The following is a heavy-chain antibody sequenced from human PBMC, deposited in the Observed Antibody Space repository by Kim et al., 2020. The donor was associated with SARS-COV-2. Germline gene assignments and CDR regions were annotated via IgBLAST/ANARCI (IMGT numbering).Heavy chain of an antibody. CDR2: IYTSGST. Sequence: SETLSLTCTVSGGSISSGSYYWSWIRQPAGKGLEWIGRIYTSGSTNYNPSLKSRVTISVDTSKNQFSLKLSSVTAADTAVYYCARDYYYDSSGYTNNWFDPWGQGTLVTVSS. J-gene: IGHJ5*02. V-gene: IGHV4-61*02. CDR3: ARDYYYDSSGYTNNWFDP. CDR1: GGSISSGSYY. D-gene: IGHD3-22*01.